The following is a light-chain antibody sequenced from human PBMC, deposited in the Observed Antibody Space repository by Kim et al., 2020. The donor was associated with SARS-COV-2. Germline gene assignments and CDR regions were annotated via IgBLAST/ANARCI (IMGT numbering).Light chain of an antibody. V-gene: IGKV1-6*02. Sequence: ASVGDTIIITCRASQGIRNDLGWYQQKPGKAPKLLIYAASSLQSGVPSWFSGSGSGTDFTLTISSLQPEDFATYYCLQDYSYPRTFGQGTKVDIK. CDR3: LQDYSYPRT. CDR2: AAS. J-gene: IGKJ1*01. CDR1: QGIRND.